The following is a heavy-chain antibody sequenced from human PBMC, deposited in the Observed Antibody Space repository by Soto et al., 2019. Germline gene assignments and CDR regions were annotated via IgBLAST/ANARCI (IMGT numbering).Heavy chain of an antibody. D-gene: IGHD1-26*01. CDR1: GGTFSSYA. CDR2: IIPIFGTA. CDR3: AVHGGSDAYSYYYGMDV. Sequence: GASVKVSCKASGGTFSSYAISWVRQAPGQGLEWMGGIIPIFGTANYAQKFQGRVTITADESTSTAYMELSSLRSEDTAVYYCAVHGGSDAYSYYYGMDVWGQGTTVTVSS. J-gene: IGHJ6*02. V-gene: IGHV1-69*13.